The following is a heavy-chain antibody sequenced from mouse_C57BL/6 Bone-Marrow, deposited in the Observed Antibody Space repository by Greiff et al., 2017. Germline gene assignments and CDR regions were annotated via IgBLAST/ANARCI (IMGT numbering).Heavy chain of an antibody. CDR1: GFTFSDYG. Sequence: EVHLVESGGGLVKPGGSLKLSCAASGFTFSDYGMHWVRQAPEKGLEWVAYISRGSSTIYYADTVKGRFTIARDTAKNTLFLQMTSLRSEDTAMYYCARGLDYSRYFDVWGTGTTVTVSS. V-gene: IGHV5-17*01. CDR3: ARGLDYSRYFDV. J-gene: IGHJ1*03. D-gene: IGHD2-4*01. CDR2: ISRGSSTI.